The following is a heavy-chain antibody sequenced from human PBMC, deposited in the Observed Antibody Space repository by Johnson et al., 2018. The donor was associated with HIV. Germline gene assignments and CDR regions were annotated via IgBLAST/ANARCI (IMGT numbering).Heavy chain of an antibody. CDR2: ISGSDFGP. CDR1: GFTFNNYV. Sequence: VQLVESGGGLVQPGGSLRLSCAASGFTFNNYVMTWVRQAPGKGLEWVSGISGSDFGPYYADSVKGRFTISRDNAKNTLHLQMNSLRAEDTAVYYCARPTAMVRGAFDIWGQGTMVTVSS. V-gene: IGHV3-23*04. CDR3: ARPTAMVRGAFDI. D-gene: IGHD5-18*01. J-gene: IGHJ3*02.